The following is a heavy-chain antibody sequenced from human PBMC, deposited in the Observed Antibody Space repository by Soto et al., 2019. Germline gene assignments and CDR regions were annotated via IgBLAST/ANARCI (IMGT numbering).Heavy chain of an antibody. CDR2: IIPIFGTA. CDR3: AREQSILTGYSRAFYI. CDR1: GGTFSSYA. Sequence: QVQLVQSGAEVKKPGSSVKVSCKASGGTFSSYAISWVRQAPGQGLEWMGGIIPIFGTANYAQKFQGIVTITADESTSTAYMELSSLISEDTPVYYCAREQSILTGYSRAFYICCQGTMLTASS. D-gene: IGHD3-9*01. V-gene: IGHV1-69*01. J-gene: IGHJ3*02.